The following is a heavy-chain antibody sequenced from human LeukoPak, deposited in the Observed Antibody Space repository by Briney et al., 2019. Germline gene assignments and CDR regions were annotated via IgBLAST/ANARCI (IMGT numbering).Heavy chain of an antibody. D-gene: IGHD3-10*01. J-gene: IGHJ5*02. CDR1: GGSFSGYY. Sequence: SETLSLTCAVYGGSFSGYYWSWNRQPPGKGLEWIGEINHSGGINYNTSLKSRVTISVDTSKNQFSLKLSSVTAADTAVYYCARRVGFGEYHPNWFDPWGQGTLVTVSS. CDR3: ARRVGFGEYHPNWFDP. V-gene: IGHV4-34*01. CDR2: INHSGGI.